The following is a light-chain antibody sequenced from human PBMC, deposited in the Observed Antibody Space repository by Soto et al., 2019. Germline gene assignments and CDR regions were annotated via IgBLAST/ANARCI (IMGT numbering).Light chain of an antibody. CDR1: QGISSY. V-gene: IGKV1-9*01. CDR2: AAS. J-gene: IGKJ2*01. Sequence: IQLTQSPSSLSASVGDRVTVTCRASQGISSYLAWYQQQPGKAPKLLIYAASTLRRGVSSRFSGSGSGTDFTLTISTLKTEDLATGYSYHLNSYPPTFGQETTVHIK. CDR3: YHLNSYPPT.